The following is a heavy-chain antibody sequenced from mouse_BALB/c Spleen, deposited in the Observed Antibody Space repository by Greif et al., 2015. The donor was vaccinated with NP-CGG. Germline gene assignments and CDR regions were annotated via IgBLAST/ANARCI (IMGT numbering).Heavy chain of an antibody. CDR3: ARYDGYYYYAMDC. J-gene: IGHJ4*01. CDR1: GFAFSSYD. Sequence: DVMLVESGGGLVKPGGSLKLSCAASGFAFSSYDMSWVRQTPEKRLEWVAYISSGGGSTYYPDTVKGRFTISRDNAKNTLYLQMSSLKSEDTAMYYCARYDGYYYYAMDCWGQGTSVTVSS. CDR2: ISSGGGST. V-gene: IGHV5-12-1*01. D-gene: IGHD2-3*01.